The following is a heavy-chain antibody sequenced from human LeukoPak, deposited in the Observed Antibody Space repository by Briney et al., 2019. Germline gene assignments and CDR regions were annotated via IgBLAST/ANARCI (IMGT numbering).Heavy chain of an antibody. V-gene: IGHV5-51*01. J-gene: IGHJ3*02. Sequence: GESLKISCKGSGYSFTSYWIDWVRQMPGKGLEWMGIIYPGDSDTRYSPSFQGQVTISADKSISTAYLQWSSLKASDTAMYYCARIAGYCSSTSCYAFDIWGQGTMVTVSS. CDR1: GYSFTSYW. CDR2: IYPGDSDT. D-gene: IGHD2-2*01. CDR3: ARIAGYCSSTSCYAFDI.